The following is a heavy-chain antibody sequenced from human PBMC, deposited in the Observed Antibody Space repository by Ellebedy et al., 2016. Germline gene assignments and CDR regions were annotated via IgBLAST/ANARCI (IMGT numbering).Heavy chain of an antibody. J-gene: IGHJ6*02. CDR2: IYYSGNT. D-gene: IGHD5-18*01. Sequence: SETLSLXCTVSGGSISSYYWSWIRQPPGKGLEWIGYIYYSGNTNYNPSLKSRVTISVDTSKNQFSLNLRSVTAADTAVYYCARDKVDTAITSFYYGLDVWGQGTTVTVSS. CDR3: ARDKVDTAITSFYYGLDV. V-gene: IGHV4-59*12. CDR1: GGSISSYY.